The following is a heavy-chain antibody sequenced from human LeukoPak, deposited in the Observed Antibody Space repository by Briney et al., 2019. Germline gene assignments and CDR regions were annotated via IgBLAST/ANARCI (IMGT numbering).Heavy chain of an antibody. CDR3: ARFQGAHY. D-gene: IGHD4/OR15-4a*01. J-gene: IGHJ4*02. Sequence: PGRSLRLSCAASGITFNSYAMHWVRQAPGKGLEWVAVISHDGSNRYYGDSVKGRFTISRDNSKNTLFLQMDSLRAEDTAVYYCARFQGAHYWGQGTLVTVSS. V-gene: IGHV3-30*04. CDR1: GITFNSYA. CDR2: ISHDGSNR.